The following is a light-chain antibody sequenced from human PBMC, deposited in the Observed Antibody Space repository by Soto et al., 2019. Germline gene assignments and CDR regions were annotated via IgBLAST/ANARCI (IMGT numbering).Light chain of an antibody. CDR1: QSVLYSSNNKNC. V-gene: IGKV4-1*01. J-gene: IGKJ4*01. CDR3: QQRSNWPLT. CDR2: WAY. Sequence: DIVMTQSPDSLAVSLGERATINCESSQSVLYSSNNKNCLAWYQQKPGQPPKLLIYWAYIRESGVPDRFSGGGSGTDFTLTISGLQAEDVAVYYCQQRSNWPLTFGGGTKVEIK.